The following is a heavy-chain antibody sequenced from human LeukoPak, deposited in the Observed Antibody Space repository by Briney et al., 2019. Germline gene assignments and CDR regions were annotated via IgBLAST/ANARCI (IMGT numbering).Heavy chain of an antibody. J-gene: IGHJ2*01. CDR3: AKPSTDSSGYQYWYFDL. CDR1: GFTFSSYW. Sequence: GGSLRLSCAASGFTFSSYWMSWVRQAPGKGLEWVANIKQDGSEKYYVDSVKGRFTISRDNAKNSLYLQMNSLRAEDTAVYYCAKPSTDSSGYQYWYFDLWGRGTLVTVSS. D-gene: IGHD3-22*01. V-gene: IGHV3-7*03. CDR2: IKQDGSEK.